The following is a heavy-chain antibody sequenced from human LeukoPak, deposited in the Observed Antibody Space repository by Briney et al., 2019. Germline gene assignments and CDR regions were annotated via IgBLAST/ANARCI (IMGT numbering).Heavy chain of an antibody. CDR1: GFTFSSYE. J-gene: IGHJ4*02. CDR2: ISSSGSTI. D-gene: IGHD4-17*01. CDR3: ARSTTVTNFDY. V-gene: IGHV3-48*03. Sequence: PGGSLRLSCAASGFTFSSYEMNWVRQAPGKGLEWVSYISSSGSTIYYADSVKGRFTISRDNAKNSLYLQMNSLGAEDTAVYYCARSTTVTNFDYWGQGTLVTVSS.